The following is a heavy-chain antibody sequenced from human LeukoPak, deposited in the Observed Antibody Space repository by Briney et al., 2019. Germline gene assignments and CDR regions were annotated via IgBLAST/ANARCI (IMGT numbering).Heavy chain of an antibody. CDR2: MNPYSGDR. Sequence: ASVKVSCKTSGYTFTTYHINWVRQANGQGLAWLGWMNPYSGDRGYAQKFQGRLSITSDTSISTAYMELSSLRSDDTAVYFCARTTSLTASGYDYWGQGTLVTVSS. D-gene: IGHD4-17*01. CDR3: ARTTSLTASGYDY. V-gene: IGHV1-8*03. CDR1: GYTFTTYH. J-gene: IGHJ4*02.